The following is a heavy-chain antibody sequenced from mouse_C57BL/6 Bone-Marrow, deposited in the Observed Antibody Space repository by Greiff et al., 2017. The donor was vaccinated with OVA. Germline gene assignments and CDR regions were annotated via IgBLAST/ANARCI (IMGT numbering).Heavy chain of an antibody. V-gene: IGHV1-64*01. CDR3: ARKIPIYYGNLFDY. CDR2: IHPNSGST. Sequence: QVQLQQPGAELVKPGASVKLSCKASGYTFTSYWMHWVKQRPGPGLEWIGMIHPNSGSTNYNEKFKSQATLTVDRSSSTAYMQLSSLTSEDSAVYYCARKIPIYYGNLFDYWGQGTTLTVSS. D-gene: IGHD2-1*01. J-gene: IGHJ2*01. CDR1: GYTFTSYW.